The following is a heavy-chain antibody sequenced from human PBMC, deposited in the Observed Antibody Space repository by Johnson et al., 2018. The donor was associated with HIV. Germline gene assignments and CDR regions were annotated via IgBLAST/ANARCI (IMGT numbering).Heavy chain of an antibody. J-gene: IGHJ3*02. D-gene: IGHD6-13*01. CDR2: ISWNSGSV. V-gene: IGHV3-9*01. CDR3: AKGGIAAVYDAFDI. Sequence: VQLVESGGGLVQPDRSLRLSCAASGFTFDNYAMHWVRQAPGKGLEWVSSISWNSGSVRYADAVKGRFTISRDNAKNTLYLQMNSLRAEATAVYYCAKGGIAAVYDAFDIWGQGTMVTVSS. CDR1: GFTFDNYA.